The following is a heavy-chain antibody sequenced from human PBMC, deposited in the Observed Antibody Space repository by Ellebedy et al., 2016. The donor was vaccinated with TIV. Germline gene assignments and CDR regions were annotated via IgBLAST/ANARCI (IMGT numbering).Heavy chain of an antibody. J-gene: IGHJ4*02. V-gene: IGHV3-23*01. CDR2: ISGGGDSR. CDR3: RYGHYSNV. Sequence: GESLKISXAASGFTFSDFFMSWVRRAPGKGLEWVSTISGGGDSRYFADSVKGRFTISRDNSKNTLYLQMNSLRVDDTAVYYCRYGHYSNVWGQGTLVTGS. CDR1: GFTFSDFF. D-gene: IGHD4-17*01.